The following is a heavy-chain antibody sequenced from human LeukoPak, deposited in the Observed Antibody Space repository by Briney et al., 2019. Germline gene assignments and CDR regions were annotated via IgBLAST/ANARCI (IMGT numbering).Heavy chain of an antibody. CDR1: GYMFTGYY. CDR2: INPNSGGT. D-gene: IGHD6-19*01. J-gene: IGHJ6*03. CDR3: ARVVAVTGTPVYYMDV. Sequence: ASVKVSCKASGYMFTGYYMHWVRQAPGQGLEWMGWINPNSGGTNYAQKFQGRITMTRDTSISTAYMDLNRLRSDDTAVYYCARVVAVTGTPVYYMDVWGKGTTVTVSS. V-gene: IGHV1-2*02.